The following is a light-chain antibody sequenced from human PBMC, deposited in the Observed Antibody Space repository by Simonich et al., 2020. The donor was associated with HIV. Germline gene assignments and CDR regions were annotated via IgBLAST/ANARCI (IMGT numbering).Light chain of an antibody. CDR2: GVS. CDR1: SSDVGGYNY. Sequence: QSALTQPASVSGSPGQSITISCTGTSSDVGGYNYVSWYQQHPGKVPKLMIYGVSKRPLGVSNRFSGSKSGNTASLTISGLQAEDEADYYCSSYTRSSTWVFGGGTKLTVL. V-gene: IGLV2-14*03. CDR3: SSYTRSSTWV. J-gene: IGLJ3*02.